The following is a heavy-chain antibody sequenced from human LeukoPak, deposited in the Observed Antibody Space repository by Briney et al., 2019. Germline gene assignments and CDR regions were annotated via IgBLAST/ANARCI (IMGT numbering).Heavy chain of an antibody. CDR1: GYTFTSYD. Sequence: ASVKVSCKASGYTFTSYDINWVRQATGQGPEWMGWMNPNSGNTGYAQKFQGRVTMTRNTSISTAYMELSSLRSEDTAVYYCARVRRARTSGPAYYFDYWGQGTLVTVSS. D-gene: IGHD2-2*01. V-gene: IGHV1-8*01. CDR3: ARVRRARTSGPAYYFDY. J-gene: IGHJ4*02. CDR2: MNPNSGNT.